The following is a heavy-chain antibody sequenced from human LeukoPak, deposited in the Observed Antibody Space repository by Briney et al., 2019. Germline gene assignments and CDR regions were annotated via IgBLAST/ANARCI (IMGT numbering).Heavy chain of an antibody. J-gene: IGHJ4*02. Sequence: GASVKVSCKASGYTFTSYAMNWVRQAPGQGLEWMGWINTNTGNPTYAQGFTGRFVFSLDTSVSTAYLQISSLKAEDTAVYYCASRRVFGCSSGYYGYWGQGTLVTVSS. CDR3: ASRRVFGCSSGYYGY. CDR1: GYTFTSYA. V-gene: IGHV7-4-1*02. D-gene: IGHD6-19*01. CDR2: INTNTGNP.